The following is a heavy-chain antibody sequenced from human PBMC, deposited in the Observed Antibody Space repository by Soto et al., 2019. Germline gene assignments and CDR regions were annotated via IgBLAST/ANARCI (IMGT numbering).Heavy chain of an antibody. CDR2: IYPGDSDT. J-gene: IGHJ3*02. CDR1: GYSFTTYW. CDR3: ATRPPSDSSGYAFDI. D-gene: IGHD3-22*01. Sequence: PGESLKISCKGSGYSFTTYWIGWVRQMPGKGLEWMGIIYPGDSDTRYSPSFQGQVTISADKSISTAYLQWSSLKASDTAMYYCATRPPSDSSGYAFDIWGQGIMVTVSS. V-gene: IGHV5-51*01.